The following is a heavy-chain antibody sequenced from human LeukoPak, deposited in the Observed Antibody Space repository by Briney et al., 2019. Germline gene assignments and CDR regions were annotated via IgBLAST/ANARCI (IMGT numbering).Heavy chain of an antibody. CDR3: ARGPYGDHITEGFDQ. CDR2: IKQDGSLR. CDR1: GFTISNHY. J-gene: IGHJ4*02. D-gene: IGHD4-17*01. Sequence: GGSLRLSCAASGFTISNHYMSWVRQAPGKGLEWVANIKQDGSLRYYVESVKGRFAVSRDSSTNTLFLQMVRLSADDTAVYYCARGPYGDHITEGFDQWGQGTLVTVSS. V-gene: IGHV3-7*03.